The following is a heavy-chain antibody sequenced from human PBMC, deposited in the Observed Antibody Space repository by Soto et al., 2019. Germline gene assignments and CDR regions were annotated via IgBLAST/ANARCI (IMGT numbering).Heavy chain of an antibody. CDR2: ISGSGGST. CDR1: GLTFSSYA. CDR3: AKDLFPYSSRYYGDY. D-gene: IGHD3-22*01. J-gene: IGHJ4*02. V-gene: IGHV3-23*01. Sequence: GSLRLSCAASGLTFSSYAMSWVRQAPGKGLDWVSAISGSGGSTYYADSVKGRFTISRDNSKNTLYLQMNSLRAEDTAVYYCAKDLFPYSSRYYGDYWGQGTLVTIAS.